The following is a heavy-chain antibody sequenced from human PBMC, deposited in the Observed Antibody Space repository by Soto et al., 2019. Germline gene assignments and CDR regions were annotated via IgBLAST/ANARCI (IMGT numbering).Heavy chain of an antibody. CDR1: GGSFSGYS. CDR3: ARDGVGLDF. V-gene: IGHV4-34*01. J-gene: IGHJ4*02. Sequence: PSETLSLTCAVYGGSFSGYSWSWIRQPPGKGLEWIGEINHRGSTNYNPSLKSRVTISVDTSKNQFSLKLSSVTAADTAAYYCARDGVGLDFWGQGTLVTVSS. CDR2: INHRGST.